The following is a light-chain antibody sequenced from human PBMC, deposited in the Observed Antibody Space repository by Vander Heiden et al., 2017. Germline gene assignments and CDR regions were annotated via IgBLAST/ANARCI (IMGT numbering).Light chain of an antibody. J-gene: IGLJ3*02. CDR2: DVT. Sequence: QSALTQPASVSGSPGQSITISCTGTSSDVGGYNYVSWYQQHPGKAPKLTVYDVTNRPSGVSNRFSGSKSGNTAYLTISGLQAEDEADYYCTSYTSTTTLEVFGGGTKLTVL. CDR1: SSDVGGYNY. V-gene: IGLV2-14*03. CDR3: TSYTSTTTLEV.